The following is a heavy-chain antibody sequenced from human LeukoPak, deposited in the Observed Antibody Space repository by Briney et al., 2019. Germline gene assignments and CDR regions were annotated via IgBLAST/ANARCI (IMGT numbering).Heavy chain of an antibody. CDR2: ISSSGSTI. Sequence: GGSLRLSCAASGFTFSSYEMNWVRQAPGKGLEWVSYISSSGSTIYYADSVKGRFTISRDNAKNTLHLQMNSLRVEDTAVYYCARDRDYGGKLGYWGQGTLVTVSS. CDR1: GFTFSSYE. D-gene: IGHD4-23*01. J-gene: IGHJ4*02. V-gene: IGHV3-48*03. CDR3: ARDRDYGGKLGY.